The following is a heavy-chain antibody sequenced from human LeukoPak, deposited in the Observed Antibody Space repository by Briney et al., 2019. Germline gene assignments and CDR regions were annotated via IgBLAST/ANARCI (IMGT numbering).Heavy chain of an antibody. Sequence: GGSLRLSCAASGFTFSDYYMTWIRQAPGKGLEWLSYISSSSTYTNYADSVKGRFTISRDNAKNSLHLQMNSLRAEDTAVYYCARDRDYYDSSGLDYWGQGTLVTVSS. J-gene: IGHJ4*02. D-gene: IGHD3-22*01. CDR1: GFTFSDYY. CDR3: ARDRDYYDSSGLDY. V-gene: IGHV3-11*06. CDR2: ISSSSTYT.